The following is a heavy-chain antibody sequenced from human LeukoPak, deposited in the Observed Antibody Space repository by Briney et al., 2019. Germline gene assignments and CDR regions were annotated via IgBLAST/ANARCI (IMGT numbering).Heavy chain of an antibody. J-gene: IGHJ5*02. V-gene: IGHV1-18*01. CDR2: ISAYNGDT. CDR3: ARDQCSSTSCYYRWFDP. CDR1: GYIFASYG. D-gene: IGHD2-2*01. Sequence: ASVKVSCKASGYIFASYGISWVRQAPGQGLEWLGWISAYNGDTKYAQHLQGRVTMTTDTSTSTAYMELRSLRSDDTAVYYCARDQCSSTSCYYRWFDPWGQGTLVTVSS.